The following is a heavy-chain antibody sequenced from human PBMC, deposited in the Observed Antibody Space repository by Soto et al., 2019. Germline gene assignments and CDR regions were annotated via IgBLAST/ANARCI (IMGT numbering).Heavy chain of an antibody. J-gene: IGHJ5*02. D-gene: IGHD3-22*01. V-gene: IGHV2-5*02. CDR2: IYWDDDK. Sequence: QITLKESGPPLVKPTQTLTLTCTFSGFSLSTRGVGVGWIRQPPGKALEWLALIYWDDDKRYTPSLKSRLTITKDTSKNQVVLTMTNMDPVDTATYYCAHSLIGYYYDSSGSNWFDPWGQGTLVTVSS. CDR3: AHSLIGYYYDSSGSNWFDP. CDR1: GFSLSTRGVG.